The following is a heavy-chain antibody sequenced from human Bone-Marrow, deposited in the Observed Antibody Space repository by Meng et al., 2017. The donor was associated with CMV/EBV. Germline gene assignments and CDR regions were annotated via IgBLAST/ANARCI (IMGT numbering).Heavy chain of an antibody. CDR1: GFTFSSYA. CDR2: ISGSGGST. Sequence: GESLKISCAASGFTFSSYAMSWVRQAPGKGLEWVSAISGSGGSTYYADSVKGRFTISRDNSKNPLYLQMNSLRAEDTAVYYCAKCLRGRAIYYYYGMDVWGQGTTVTVSS. D-gene: IGHD3-16*01. V-gene: IGHV3-23*01. CDR3: AKCLRGRAIYYYYGMDV. J-gene: IGHJ6*02.